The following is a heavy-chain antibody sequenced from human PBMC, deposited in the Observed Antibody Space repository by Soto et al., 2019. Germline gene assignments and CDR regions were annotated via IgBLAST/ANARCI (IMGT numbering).Heavy chain of an antibody. CDR3: AGIGEDVYYGMDV. CDR2: IYSRGDT. CDR1: GGSMISYY. D-gene: IGHD2-21*01. J-gene: IGHJ6*02. Sequence: PSAPLSLTCSVSGGSMISYYWNWLRQPAGKGLEWIGRIYSRGDTNYNPSVKSRVTMSVDTSKNEFSLRLNSVTAADTAVYYCAGIGEDVYYGMDVWGQGTTVTVSS. V-gene: IGHV4-4*07.